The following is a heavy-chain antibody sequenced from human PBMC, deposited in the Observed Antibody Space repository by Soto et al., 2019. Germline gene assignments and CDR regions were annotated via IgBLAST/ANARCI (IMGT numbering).Heavy chain of an antibody. J-gene: IGHJ6*02. CDR1: GGSISSSNW. Sequence: SETLSLTCAVSGGSISSSNWWSWVRQPPGKGLEWIGEIYHSGSTNYNPSLKSRVTISVDKSKNQFSLKLSSVTAADTAVYYCARSIVVVPAAISPYYYGMDVWGQGTTVTVSS. V-gene: IGHV4-4*02. CDR2: IYHSGST. D-gene: IGHD2-2*01. CDR3: ARSIVVVPAAISPYYYGMDV.